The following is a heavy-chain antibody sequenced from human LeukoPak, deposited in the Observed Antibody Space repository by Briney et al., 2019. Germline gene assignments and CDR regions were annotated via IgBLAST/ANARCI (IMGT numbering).Heavy chain of an antibody. CDR2: ISSSSSYI. CDR3: ARGGPYCSSTSCFDFDY. J-gene: IGHJ4*02. CDR1: GSTFSSYS. D-gene: IGHD2-2*01. V-gene: IGHV3-21*01. Sequence: GGSLRLPCAASGSTFSSYSMNWVRQAPGKGLEWVSSISSSSSYIYYADSVKGRFTISRDNAKNSLYLQMNSLRAEDTAVYYCARGGPYCSSTSCFDFDYWGQGTLVTVSS.